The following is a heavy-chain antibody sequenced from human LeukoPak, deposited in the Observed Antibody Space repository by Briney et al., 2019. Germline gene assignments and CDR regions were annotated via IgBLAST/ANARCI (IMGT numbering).Heavy chain of an antibody. D-gene: IGHD3-22*01. Sequence: GGSLRLSCSASGFTFSSYAMHWVRQAPGKGLEYVSAISSNGGSTYYADSVKGRFTISGDNSKNTLYLQMSSLRAEDTAVYYCVKGQRYYDSSGYYSIEYFQHWGQGTLVTVSS. CDR2: ISSNGGST. V-gene: IGHV3-64D*09. CDR1: GFTFSSYA. J-gene: IGHJ1*01. CDR3: VKGQRYYDSSGYYSIEYFQH.